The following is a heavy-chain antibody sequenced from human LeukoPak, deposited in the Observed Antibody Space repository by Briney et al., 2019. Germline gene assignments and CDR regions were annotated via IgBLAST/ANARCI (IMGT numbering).Heavy chain of an antibody. CDR3: ASSAGGSYYYN. CDR2: ISRSASII. Sequence: QAGGSLRLSCVASAFSISTYEMNWVRQAPGKGLEWVSYISRSASIIYYADSVKGRFTISRDNAKNSLYLQMDSLRAEDTAVYYCASSAGGSYYYNWGQGTLVTVSS. J-gene: IGHJ4*02. CDR1: AFSISTYE. V-gene: IGHV3-48*03. D-gene: IGHD3-16*01.